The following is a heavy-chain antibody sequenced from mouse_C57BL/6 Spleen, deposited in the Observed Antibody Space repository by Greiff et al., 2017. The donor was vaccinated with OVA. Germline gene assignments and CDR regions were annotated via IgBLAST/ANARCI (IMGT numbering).Heavy chain of an antibody. V-gene: IGHV14-2*01. J-gene: IGHJ2*01. CDR1: GFNIKDYD. CDR2: IDPEDGET. CDR3: ARSAYYSNYKFFY. D-gene: IGHD2-5*01. Sequence: EVKLVESGAELVKPGASVKLSCTASGFNIKDYDMHWVKQRTEQGLEWIGRIDPEDGETKYAPKFQGKATITADTSSNTAYLQLSSLTSEDTAVYYFARSAYYSNYKFFYWGQGTTLTVSS.